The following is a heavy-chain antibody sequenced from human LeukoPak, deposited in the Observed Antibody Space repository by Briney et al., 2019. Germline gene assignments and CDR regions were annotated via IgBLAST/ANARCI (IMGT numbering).Heavy chain of an antibody. CDR2: IWYDGSNK. CDR1: GFTFSSYG. J-gene: IGHJ4*02. CDR3: ARGDSSSWNNYFDY. D-gene: IGHD6-13*01. Sequence: PGRSLRLSCAASGFTFSSYGMHWVRQAPGKGLEWVAVIWYDGSNKYYADSVKGRFTISRDNSKNTLYLQMNSLRAEDMAVYYCARGDSSSWNNYFDYWGQGTLVTVSS. V-gene: IGHV3-33*01.